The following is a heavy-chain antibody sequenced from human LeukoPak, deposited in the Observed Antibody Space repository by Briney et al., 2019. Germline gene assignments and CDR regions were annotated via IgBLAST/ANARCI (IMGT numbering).Heavy chain of an antibody. CDR1: GGSITDYC. V-gene: IGHV4-4*07. Sequence: PSETLSLTCTVSGGSITDYCWSWIRQPAGKGLEWIGRLYTSGTTKYNPSLKSRVTKSLDTSKNQFSLKLTSVTAADTAVYYCARGAPGYSSSWYPFDYWGQGTLVTVSS. CDR2: LYTSGTT. D-gene: IGHD6-13*01. CDR3: ARGAPGYSSSWYPFDY. J-gene: IGHJ4*02.